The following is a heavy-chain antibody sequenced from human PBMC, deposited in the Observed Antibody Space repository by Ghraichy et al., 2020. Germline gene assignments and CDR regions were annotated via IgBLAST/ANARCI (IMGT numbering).Heavy chain of an antibody. D-gene: IGHD3-10*01. J-gene: IGHJ4*02. Sequence: SETLSLTCTVSGTSVRTYFWTWIRQPPGQGLEWIGDIFYSGSTNYYPSLKSRVTISVDPSNNQFSLNVSSGPAADTAVYYCARMGGYKAPLWYWGQGTLVAVSA. CDR3: ARMGGYKAPLWY. V-gene: IGHV4-59*02. CDR1: GTSVRTYF. CDR2: IFYSGST.